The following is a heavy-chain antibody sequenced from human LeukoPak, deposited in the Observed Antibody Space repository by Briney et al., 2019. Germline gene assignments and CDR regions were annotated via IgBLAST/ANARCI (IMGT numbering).Heavy chain of an antibody. CDR1: GGSISDYY. D-gene: IGHD6-25*01. V-gene: IGHV4-4*07. Sequence: EPSETLSLTCTVSGGSISDYYWNWIRQPAGKGLEWIGRIYISGSTNYNPSLKSRVTMSIDTTKNQFSLKVTSVTAADTAVYYCARGSGYPLYYFDYWGQGTLVTVSS. CDR2: IYISGST. CDR3: ARGSGYPLYYFDY. J-gene: IGHJ4*02.